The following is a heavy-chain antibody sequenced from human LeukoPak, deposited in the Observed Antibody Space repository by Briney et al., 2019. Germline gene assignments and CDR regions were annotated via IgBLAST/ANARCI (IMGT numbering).Heavy chain of an antibody. J-gene: IGHJ4*02. Sequence: PGGSLRLSCAASGFTFNSYGMHWVRQAPGKGLEWVAVISYDGSNKYYADFVKGRFTISRDNSKNTLSLQMNGLIPEDTAVYYCAKGGEGSSPVPFDYWGQGTLVTVSS. D-gene: IGHD6-6*01. CDR2: ISYDGSNK. V-gene: IGHV3-30*18. CDR1: GFTFNSYG. CDR3: AKGGEGSSPVPFDY.